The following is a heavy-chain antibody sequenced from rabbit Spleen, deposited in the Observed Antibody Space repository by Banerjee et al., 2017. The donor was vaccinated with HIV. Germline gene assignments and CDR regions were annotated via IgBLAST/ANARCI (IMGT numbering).Heavy chain of an antibody. D-gene: IGHD1-1*01. J-gene: IGHJ4*01. Sequence: QEQLVESGGGLVQPEGSLTLTCTASGFSLSSSYYMCWVRQAPGKGLEWIACIYAGSSGSTYYASWAKGRFTISKASSTTVTLQMTSLTAADTATYYCARAVNSGIGYYGLWGPGTLVTVS. V-gene: IGHV1S45*01. CDR1: GFSLSSSYY. CDR3: ARAVNSGIGYYGL. CDR2: IYAGSSGST.